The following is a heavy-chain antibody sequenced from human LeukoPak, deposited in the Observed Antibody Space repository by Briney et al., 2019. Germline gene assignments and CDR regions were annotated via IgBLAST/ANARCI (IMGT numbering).Heavy chain of an antibody. Sequence: ASVKVSCKASGFTFTSSAVQWVRQAGGQRLEWIGWIVVGSGNTNYAQKFQERVTITRDMSTSTAYMELSSLRSEDTAVYYCAAGYGGNWFDPWGQGTLVTVSS. CDR3: AAGYGGNWFDP. CDR2: IVVGSGNT. V-gene: IGHV1-58*01. J-gene: IGHJ5*02. CDR1: GFTFTSSA. D-gene: IGHD4-23*01.